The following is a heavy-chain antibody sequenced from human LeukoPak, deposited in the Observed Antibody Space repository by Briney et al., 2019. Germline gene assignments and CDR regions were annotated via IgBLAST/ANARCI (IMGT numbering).Heavy chain of an antibody. CDR1: GFTFSSYS. Sequence: PGGSLRLSCAASGFTFSSYSMNWVRQAPGKGLEWVSSISSSSSYIYYADSVKGRFTISRDNAKNSLYLRMNSLRAEDTAVYYCARAPVPAAPLDYWGQGTLVTVSS. V-gene: IGHV3-21*01. CDR2: ISSSSSYI. J-gene: IGHJ4*02. CDR3: ARAPVPAAPLDY. D-gene: IGHD2-2*01.